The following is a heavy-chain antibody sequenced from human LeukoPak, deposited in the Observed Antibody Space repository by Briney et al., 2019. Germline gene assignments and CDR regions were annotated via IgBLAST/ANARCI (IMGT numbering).Heavy chain of an antibody. CDR1: GFTFSSYS. J-gene: IGHJ4*02. CDR3: ARDKMTGDSYFDY. D-gene: IGHD7-27*01. CDR2: ISSSSSYI. V-gene: IGHV3-21*01. Sequence: GALRLSCAASGFTFSSYSMNWVRQAPGKGLEWVSSISSSSSYIYYADSVKGRFTISRDNAKNSLYLQMDGLRAEDTAVYYCARDKMTGDSYFDYWGQGILVTVSS.